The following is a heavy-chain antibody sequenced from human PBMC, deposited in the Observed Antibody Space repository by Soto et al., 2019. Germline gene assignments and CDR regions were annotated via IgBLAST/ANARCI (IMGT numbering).Heavy chain of an antibody. CDR2: ISSGNTYI. CDR3: VRLGYGDNFGY. D-gene: IGHD4-17*01. CDR1: GFTFSSHS. Sequence: GGSLRLSCAASGFTFSSHSMTWVRQAPGKGLEWVSSISSGNTYIDYADSMKGRFTISRDNAKNSLYLQMNSVRAEDTAVYFCVRLGYGDNFGYWGQGILVTVSS. J-gene: IGHJ4*02. V-gene: IGHV3-21*01.